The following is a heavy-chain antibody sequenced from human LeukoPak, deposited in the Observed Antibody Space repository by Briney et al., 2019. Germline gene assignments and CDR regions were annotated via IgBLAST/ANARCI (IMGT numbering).Heavy chain of an antibody. D-gene: IGHD3-3*01. CDR2: ISGSGGST. Sequence: TGGSLRLSCAASGFTFSSYAMSWVRQAPGKGVEWVSAISGSGGSTYYADSVKGRFTISRDNSKNTLYLQMNSLRAEDTAVYYCAKAEFYDFWSGYYSDYWGQGTLVTVSS. V-gene: IGHV3-23*01. CDR1: GFTFSSYA. CDR3: AKAEFYDFWSGYYSDY. J-gene: IGHJ4*02.